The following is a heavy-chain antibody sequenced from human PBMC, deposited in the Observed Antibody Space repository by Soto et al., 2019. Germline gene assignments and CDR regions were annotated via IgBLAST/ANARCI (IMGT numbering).Heavy chain of an antibody. V-gene: IGHV1-69*12. J-gene: IGHJ4*02. Sequence: QVQLVQSGAEVKKPGSSVKVSCKASGGTFSSYAISWVRQAPGQGLEWMGGIIPIFGTANYAQKFQGRVTITADESTSTAYMELSSLRSEDTAVYYCERDGYYYDSSGYYYYVDYWGQGTLVTVSS. D-gene: IGHD3-22*01. CDR1: GGTFSSYA. CDR3: ERDGYYYDSSGYYYYVDY. CDR2: IIPIFGTA.